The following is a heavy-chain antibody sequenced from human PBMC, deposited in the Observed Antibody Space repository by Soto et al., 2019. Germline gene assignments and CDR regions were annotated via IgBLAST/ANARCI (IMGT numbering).Heavy chain of an antibody. V-gene: IGHV4-39*01. J-gene: IGHJ4*02. Sequence: SETLSLTCTVSGGFITSDSYYWGWIRQPPGKGLEWIGSIYFSGSTYYNSALKSRLAISIDMSKNQFSLNLSSVTAADTAVYYCARHLSETGYDLNYWGQGTPVTVSS. CDR3: ARHLSETGYDLNY. CDR2: IYFSGST. CDR1: GGFITSDSYY. D-gene: IGHD5-12*01.